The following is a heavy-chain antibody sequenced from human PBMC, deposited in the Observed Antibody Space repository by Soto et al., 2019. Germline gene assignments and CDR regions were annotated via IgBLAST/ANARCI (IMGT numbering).Heavy chain of an antibody. Sequence: QVQLQESGPGLVKPSQTLSLTCTVSGGSISSGGYYWSWIRQHPGKGLEWIGYIYYSGSTYYNPSLTSRVTRSVDTSKNQFSLKLSSVTAADTAVYYCARAVGGYSSSLFDPWGQGTLVTVSS. D-gene: IGHD6-13*01. CDR3: ARAVGGYSSSLFDP. J-gene: IGHJ5*02. CDR2: IYYSGST. V-gene: IGHV4-31*03. CDR1: GGSISSGGYY.